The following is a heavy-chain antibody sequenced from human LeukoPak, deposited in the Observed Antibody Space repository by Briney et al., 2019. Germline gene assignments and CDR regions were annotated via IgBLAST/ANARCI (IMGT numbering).Heavy chain of an antibody. CDR3: GGGGGGNYRDY. CDR2: IYSGGTT. Sequence: GGSLRLSCAASGFTVSSSYMSWVRQAPGKGLEWVSVIYSGGTTYYADSVKGRFTISRDNSKNTLYFQMNSLRVEDTAVYYWGGGGGGNYRDYGGQGTLATVSS. D-gene: IGHD3-16*01. V-gene: IGHV3-66*02. J-gene: IGHJ4*02. CDR1: GFTVSSSY.